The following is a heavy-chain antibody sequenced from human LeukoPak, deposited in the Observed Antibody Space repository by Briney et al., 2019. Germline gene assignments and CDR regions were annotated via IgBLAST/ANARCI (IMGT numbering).Heavy chain of an antibody. D-gene: IGHD2-8*01. CDR2: IYPGDSDT. CDR1: GYSFTTYW. V-gene: IGHV5-51*01. CDR3: ARHHQEYANDSPLDF. Sequence: GKSLKISCKGSGYSFTTYWIVLVRQMPGKGLEWMGIIYPGDSDTRYSPSFQGQVTISADKSISDVYLQWSSLKASDTAIYYCARHHQEYANDSPLDFWGQGTLVTVSS. J-gene: IGHJ4*02.